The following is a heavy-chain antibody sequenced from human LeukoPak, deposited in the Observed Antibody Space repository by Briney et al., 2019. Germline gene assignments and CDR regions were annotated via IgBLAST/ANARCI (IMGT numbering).Heavy chain of an antibody. V-gene: IGHV3-7*01. Sequence: PGGSLRLYCAAPGFTFSSYWMSWVRQAPGKGLECVANIKQDGSEKYYVDSVRGRFTLSRDNAKNSLYLQMNSLRVEDTAVYYCATSAARAIESWGQGTLVTVSS. D-gene: IGHD6-25*01. CDR2: IKQDGSEK. CDR1: GFTFSSYW. CDR3: ATSAARAIES. J-gene: IGHJ4*02.